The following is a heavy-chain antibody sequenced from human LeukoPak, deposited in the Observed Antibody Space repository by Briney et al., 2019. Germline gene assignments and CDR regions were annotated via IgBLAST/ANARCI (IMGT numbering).Heavy chain of an antibody. CDR3: ARDKYGGNSNAFDI. CDR2: IATDGSGT. J-gene: IGHJ3*02. V-gene: IGHV3-74*01. CDR1: GFTFSSYW. D-gene: IGHD4-23*01. Sequence: QPGGSLRLSCAASGFTFSSYWMHWVRQVPGKGLVWVSRIATDGSGTTYADYVKGRFTISRDNAENTLYLQMNSLRAEDTAVYYCARDKYGGNSNAFDIWGQGTLVTVSS.